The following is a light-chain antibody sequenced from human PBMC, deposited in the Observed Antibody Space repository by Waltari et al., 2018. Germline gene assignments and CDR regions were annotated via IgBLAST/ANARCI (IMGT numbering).Light chain of an antibody. CDR3: QQGYSVPYT. CDR2: AAS. V-gene: IGKV1-39*01. Sequence: DIQMTQSPSSLSPSVGDRVIITCRASQTISNYLNWYQQKPGKAPKVLISAASTLQSGVPSRFSGSRSGTDFTLIITSLQPEDFATYYCQQGYSVPYTFGQGTKLEIK. CDR1: QTISNY. J-gene: IGKJ2*01.